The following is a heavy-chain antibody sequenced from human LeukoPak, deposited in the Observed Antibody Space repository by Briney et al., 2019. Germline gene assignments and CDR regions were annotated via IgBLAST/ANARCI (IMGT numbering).Heavy chain of an antibody. Sequence: GESLKISCKGSGYRFTSYWIGWVRQVPGKGPGWVGIFYPGDSDTRYRPSVQGQVTLSAAKSISTAYLPWSSLKASDTAMYYCASVLTYYYDSSGYMDAFDIWGQGTMVTVSS. CDR2: FYPGDSDT. CDR1: GYRFTSYW. V-gene: IGHV5-51*01. D-gene: IGHD3-22*01. CDR3: ASVLTYYYDSSGYMDAFDI. J-gene: IGHJ3*02.